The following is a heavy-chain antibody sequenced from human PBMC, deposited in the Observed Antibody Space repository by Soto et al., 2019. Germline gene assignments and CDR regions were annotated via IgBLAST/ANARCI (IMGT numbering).Heavy chain of an antibody. CDR1: GYTFTSCY. D-gene: IGHD1-26*01. CDR3: ARDAAGSYYDY. V-gene: IGHV1-46*01. CDR2: INPSDGSA. J-gene: IGHJ4*02. Sequence: QVQLVQSGAEVKKPGASVKVSCKASGYTFTSCYIHWVRLAPGQGLEWMGIINPSDGSASYAQKFQGRVTMTRDTSTSTVYVEVTSLRSEDTAVYYCARDAAGSYYDYWGQGTLVTVSS.